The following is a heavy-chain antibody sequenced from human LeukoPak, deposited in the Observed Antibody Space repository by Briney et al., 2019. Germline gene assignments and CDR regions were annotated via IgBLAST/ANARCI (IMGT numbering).Heavy chain of an antibody. J-gene: IGHJ4*02. CDR3: AKGLKYGAGSYLYIIAEY. V-gene: IGHV3-23*01. D-gene: IGHD3-10*01. CDR2: ISGSGDST. Sequence: GGCLRLSCAPSGFTFSSYAMSWVRQAPGRGLEWVSTISGSGDSTYYTDSVKGRFTTSTDTSTNTLYMQMSCLRAEDTDVYYSAKGLKYGAGSYLYIIAEYWGQGTLVTVSS. CDR1: GFTFSSYA.